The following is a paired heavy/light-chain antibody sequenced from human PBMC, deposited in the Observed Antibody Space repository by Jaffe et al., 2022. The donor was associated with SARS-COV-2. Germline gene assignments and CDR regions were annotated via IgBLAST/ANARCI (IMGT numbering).Light chain of an antibody. CDR2: GAS. J-gene: IGKJ2*01. V-gene: IGKV1-39*01. CDR1: QTISSY. Sequence: DIQMTQSPSSLSASVGDRVTITCRASQTISSYLNWYQQKAGKAPKLLIFGASSLQSGVPSRFSGSGSGTDFTLTISSLQPEDFATYYCQQSYSTPRTFGQGTKLEIK. CDR3: QQSYSTPRT.
Heavy chain of an antibody. Sequence: QVQLVQSGAEVKKPGASVKVSCKASGYTFTSFGISWVRQAPGQGLEWMGWISPYNGNTNYAQRLQGRLTMTTDTSTTTAYMELRRLRSDDTAVYYCARDGEITMVRGVIIGADWFDPWGQGTLVTVSS. CDR1: GYTFTSFG. V-gene: IGHV1-18*01. CDR3: ARDGEITMVRGVIIGADWFDP. J-gene: IGHJ5*02. CDR2: ISPYNGNT. D-gene: IGHD3-10*01.